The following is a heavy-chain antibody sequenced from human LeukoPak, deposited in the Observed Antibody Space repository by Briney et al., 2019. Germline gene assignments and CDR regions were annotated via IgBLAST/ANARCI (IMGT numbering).Heavy chain of an antibody. CDR2: ISGSVGST. Sequence: GGSLRLSCAASGFTFSSYAMSWVRPAPGKGLEWVSAISGSVGSTYYADSVKGRFTISRDNSKNTLYLQMNSLRAEGTAVYYCAIPGYSSSSGYFDYWGQGTLVTVSS. J-gene: IGHJ4*02. V-gene: IGHV3-23*01. D-gene: IGHD6-13*01. CDR3: AIPGYSSSSGYFDY. CDR1: GFTFSSYA.